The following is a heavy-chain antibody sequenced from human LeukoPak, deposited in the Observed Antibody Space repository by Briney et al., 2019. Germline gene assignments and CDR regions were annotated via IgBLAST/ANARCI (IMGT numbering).Heavy chain of an antibody. Sequence: GGSLRLSCAASGFTFSSYSMNWVRHAPGKGLEWVSSISSSSSYIYYADSVKGRFTISRDNAKNSLYLQMNSLRAEDTAVYYCARGGTPMGGLDYWGQGTLVTVSS. D-gene: IGHD5-18*01. J-gene: IGHJ4*02. CDR3: ARGGTPMGGLDY. CDR1: GFTFSSYS. V-gene: IGHV3-21*01. CDR2: ISSSSSYI.